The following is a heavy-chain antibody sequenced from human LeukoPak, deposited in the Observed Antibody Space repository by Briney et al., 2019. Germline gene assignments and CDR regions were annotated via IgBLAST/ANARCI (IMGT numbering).Heavy chain of an antibody. D-gene: IGHD3-10*01. Sequence: SETLSLTCTVSGGSISNSSYFWGWIRQPPGKGLEWIGNIFYSGSTYYNPSLKSRVTISVDTSKIQFSLKLNSVTAADTAVYYCARLSAWVRGVIGYGPYYFDYWGQGTLVTVSS. V-gene: IGHV4-39*07. CDR3: ARLSAWVRGVIGYGPYYFDY. CDR1: GGSISNSSYF. J-gene: IGHJ4*02. CDR2: IFYSGST.